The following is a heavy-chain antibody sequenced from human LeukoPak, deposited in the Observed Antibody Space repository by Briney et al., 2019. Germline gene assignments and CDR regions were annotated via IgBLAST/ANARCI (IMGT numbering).Heavy chain of an antibody. V-gene: IGHV3-7*01. CDR3: ARDIGSGDAFDI. CDR2: IKQDGSEK. D-gene: IGHD3-10*01. Sequence: GALRLSCAASGFTFSNYWMSWVRQAPGKGLEWVASIKQDGSEKYYVDSVKGRFTISRDNAKNSLYLQMNSLRAEDTAVYYCARDIGSGDAFDIWGQGTMVSVSS. J-gene: IGHJ3*02. CDR1: GFTFSNYW.